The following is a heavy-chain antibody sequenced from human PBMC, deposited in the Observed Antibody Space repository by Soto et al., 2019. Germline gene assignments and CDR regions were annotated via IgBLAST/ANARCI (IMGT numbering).Heavy chain of an antibody. J-gene: IGHJ5*02. CDR1: GGSISSGGYS. CDR2: IYHSGGT. D-gene: IGHD6-13*01. V-gene: IGHV4-30-2*01. CDR3: ARESSSSYYNWFDP. Sequence: PSETLSLTCAVSGGSISSGGYSWSWIRQPPGKGLEWIGYIYHSGGTYYNPSLKSRVTMSVDRSKNQFSLKLISVTAADTAVYYCARESSSSYYNWFDPWGQGTLVTVSS.